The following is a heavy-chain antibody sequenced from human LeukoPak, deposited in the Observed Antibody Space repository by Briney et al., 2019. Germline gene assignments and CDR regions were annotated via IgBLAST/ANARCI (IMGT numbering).Heavy chain of an antibody. CDR1: AGSISSTSYY. CDR2: IYYSGST. V-gene: IGHV4-39*01. CDR3: ARARSGPDY. J-gene: IGHJ4*02. D-gene: IGHD2-15*01. Sequence: SETLSLTCTVSAGSISSTSYYWGWIRQPPGKGLEWIGSIYYSGSTYYNPSLKSRVTISEDTSKNQFSLKLSSVTAADTAVYYCARARSGPDYWGQGTLVTVSS.